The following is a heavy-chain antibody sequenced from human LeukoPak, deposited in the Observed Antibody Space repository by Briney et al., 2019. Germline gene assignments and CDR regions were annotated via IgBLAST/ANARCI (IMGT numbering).Heavy chain of an antibody. D-gene: IGHD2-2*01. V-gene: IGHV3-48*01. Sequence: GGSLRLSCAASGFTFSSYSMNWVRQAPGKGLEWVSYISSGSTTIYYADSVKGRFTISRDNAKNSLYLQMNSLRAEDTAVYYCARGPPSYQPLKREGYYFDYWGQGTLVTVSS. CDR1: GFTFSSYS. J-gene: IGHJ4*02. CDR2: ISSGSTTI. CDR3: ARGPPSYQPLKREGYYFDY.